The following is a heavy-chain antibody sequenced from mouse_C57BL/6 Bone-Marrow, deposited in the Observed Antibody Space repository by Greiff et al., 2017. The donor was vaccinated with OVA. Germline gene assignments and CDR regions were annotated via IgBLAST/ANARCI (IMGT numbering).Heavy chain of an antibody. J-gene: IGHJ2*01. CDR1: GFTFSSYA. D-gene: IGHD2-2*01. Sequence: EVQGVESGGGLVKPGGSLKLSCAASGFTFSSYAMSWVRQTPEKRLEWVATISDGGSYTYYPDNVKGRFTISRDNAKNNLYLQMSHLKSEDTAMYYCAREDGYDVDWGQGTTLTVSS. CDR3: AREDGYDVD. CDR2: ISDGGSYT. V-gene: IGHV5-4*01.